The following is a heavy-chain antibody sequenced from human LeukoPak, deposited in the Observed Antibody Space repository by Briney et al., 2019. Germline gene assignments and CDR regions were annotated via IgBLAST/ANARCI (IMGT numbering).Heavy chain of an antibody. D-gene: IGHD1-26*01. J-gene: IGHJ4*02. Sequence: GASVKVSCKVSGYTLTELSMHWVRQAPGKGLEWMGGFDPEDGETIYAQKFQGRVTMTEDTSTDTAYMELSSLRSEDTAVYYCATWRLRVGATFNFDYWGQGTLVTVSS. V-gene: IGHV1-24*01. CDR3: ATWRLRVGATFNFDY. CDR1: GYTLTELS. CDR2: FDPEDGET.